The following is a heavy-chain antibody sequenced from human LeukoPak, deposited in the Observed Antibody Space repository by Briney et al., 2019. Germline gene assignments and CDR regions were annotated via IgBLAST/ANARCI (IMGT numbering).Heavy chain of an antibody. D-gene: IGHD5/OR15-5a*01. CDR3: ARVYDRACHDY. Sequence: PGGSLRLSCAASGFTFSSYWMHWVRQAPGKGLVWVSRINSDGSSTSYADSVKGRFTISRDNAKNTLYLQMNSLRAEDTAVYYCARVYDRACHDYWGQGTLVTVSS. J-gene: IGHJ4*02. CDR2: INSDGSST. CDR1: GFTFSSYW. V-gene: IGHV3-74*01.